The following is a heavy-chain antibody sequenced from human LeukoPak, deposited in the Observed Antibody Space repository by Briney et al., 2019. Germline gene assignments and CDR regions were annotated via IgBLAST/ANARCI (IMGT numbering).Heavy chain of an antibody. V-gene: IGHV1-2*02. Sequence: PRASVKVSCKASGFTFTGYYMHWVRQAPGQGLEWMGWINPNSGGTNYAQKFQGRVTMTRDTSISTAYMELSRLRSDDTAVYYCARSDSGYDSNLDYWGQGTLVTVSS. CDR2: INPNSGGT. J-gene: IGHJ4*02. CDR1: GFTFTGYY. D-gene: IGHD5-12*01. CDR3: ARSDSGYDSNLDY.